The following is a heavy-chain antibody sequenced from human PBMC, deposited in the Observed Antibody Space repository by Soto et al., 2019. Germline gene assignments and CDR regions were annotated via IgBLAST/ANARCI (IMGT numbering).Heavy chain of an antibody. V-gene: IGHV1-3*01. CDR3: ARDWARAEDV. Sequence: ASVKVSCKPSGYTFTGYPIHWVRQAPGQGLEWMGWINAGNGNTKYSQKFQGRVTITRDTSASTAYMELSSLTSEDTAVYYCARDWARAEDVWGQGTTVTVSS. J-gene: IGHJ6*02. D-gene: IGHD7-27*01. CDR2: INAGNGNT. CDR1: GYTFTGYP.